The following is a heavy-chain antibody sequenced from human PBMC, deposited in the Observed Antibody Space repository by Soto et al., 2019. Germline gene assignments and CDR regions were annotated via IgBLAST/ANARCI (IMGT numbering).Heavy chain of an antibody. D-gene: IGHD2-15*01. J-gene: IGHJ3*02. CDR3: ARGGIQRAFDI. V-gene: IGHV4-39*01. Sequence: SETLSLTCTVSGASIRSSTYQWGWIRQPPGRGLEWIGSIYYSGSTYYNPSLKSRVTISVDTSKNQFSLKLSSVTAADTAVYYCARGGIQRAFDIWGQGTMVTVSS. CDR2: IYYSGST. CDR1: GASIRSSTYQ.